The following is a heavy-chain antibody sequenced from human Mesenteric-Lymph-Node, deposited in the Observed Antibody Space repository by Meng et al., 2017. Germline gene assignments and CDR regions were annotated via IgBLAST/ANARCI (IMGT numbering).Heavy chain of an antibody. CDR1: GFTFSNYA. V-gene: IGHV3-7*01. Sequence: GGSLRLSCAASGFTFSNYAMSWVRQAPGKGLEWVANIKQDGSEKYYVDSVKGRFTISRDNAKNSLYLQMNSLRAEDTAVYYCARKVDYGGNSGYYYYYYGMDVWGQGNTVT. CDR3: ARKVDYGGNSGYYYYYYGMDV. D-gene: IGHD4-23*01. CDR2: IKQDGSEK. J-gene: IGHJ6*01.